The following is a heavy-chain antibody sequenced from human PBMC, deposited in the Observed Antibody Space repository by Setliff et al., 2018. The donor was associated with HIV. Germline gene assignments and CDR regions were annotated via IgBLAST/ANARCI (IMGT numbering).Heavy chain of an antibody. CDR3: ATEGREKLALFDH. V-gene: IGHV4-59*11. CDR2: ILYNGYT. D-gene: IGHD6-6*01. CDR1: GVSLRTHY. Sequence: SETLSLTCNISGVSLRTHYWSWVRLPPGKRLEWIGYILYNGYTNYNPSFNSRVTLSLDEAKNQFSLNLKSVTSADTAVYYCATEGREKLALFDHWGLGILVTVTS. J-gene: IGHJ4*02.